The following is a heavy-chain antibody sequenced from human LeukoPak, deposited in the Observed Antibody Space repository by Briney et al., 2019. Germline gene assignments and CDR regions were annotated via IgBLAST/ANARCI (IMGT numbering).Heavy chain of an antibody. CDR1: GGSFSGYY. J-gene: IGHJ4*02. CDR3: ASSGTTGTNLDY. Sequence: SETLSLTCAVYGGSFSGYYWSWIRQPPGKGLEWIGEINHSGSTNYNPSLKSRVTISVDTSKIQFSLKLSSVTAADTAVYYCASSGTTGTNLDYWGQGTLVTVSS. CDR2: INHSGST. D-gene: IGHD1-1*01. V-gene: IGHV4-34*01.